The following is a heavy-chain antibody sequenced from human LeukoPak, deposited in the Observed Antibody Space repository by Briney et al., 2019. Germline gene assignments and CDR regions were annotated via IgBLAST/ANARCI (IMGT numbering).Heavy chain of an antibody. Sequence: QPGGSLRLSCAASGFTVSSNYMSWVRQAPGKGLEWVSVIYSGGSTYYADSVKGRLTISRDNSKNTLYLQMNSLRAEDTAVYYCARLGELTFFDYWGQGTLVTVSS. D-gene: IGHD3-16*01. J-gene: IGHJ4*02. V-gene: IGHV3-53*01. CDR2: IYSGGST. CDR1: GFTVSSNY. CDR3: ARLGELTFFDY.